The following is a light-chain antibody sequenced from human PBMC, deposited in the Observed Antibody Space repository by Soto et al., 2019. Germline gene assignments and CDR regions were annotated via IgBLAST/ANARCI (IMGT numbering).Light chain of an antibody. J-gene: IGKJ1*01. Sequence: DIVMTQSPDSLAVSLGERATINCKSSQTLLYNSDNKNYLAWYQQKPGQPPKLLIYWASTRESGVPDRFSGSGSGTDFPLTISSLQAEDVSVYYCQQYYSTPPTFGHGTKVEIK. V-gene: IGKV4-1*01. CDR3: QQYYSTPPT. CDR2: WAS. CDR1: QTLLYNSDNKNY.